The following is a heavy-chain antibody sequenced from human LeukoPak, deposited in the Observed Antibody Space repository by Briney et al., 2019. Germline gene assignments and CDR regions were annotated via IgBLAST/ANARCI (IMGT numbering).Heavy chain of an antibody. CDR3: ARPYDFWSGLDAFDI. J-gene: IGHJ3*02. V-gene: IGHV3-74*01. CDR2: INSDGSNT. D-gene: IGHD3-3*01. CDR1: GFTFSSYW. Sequence: PGGSLRLSCAASGFTFSSYWMHWVRQAPGKGLVWVSRINSDGSNTSYADSVKGRFTISRDNAKNTLYLQMNSLRAEDTAVYYCARPYDFWSGLDAFDIWGQGTMVTVSS.